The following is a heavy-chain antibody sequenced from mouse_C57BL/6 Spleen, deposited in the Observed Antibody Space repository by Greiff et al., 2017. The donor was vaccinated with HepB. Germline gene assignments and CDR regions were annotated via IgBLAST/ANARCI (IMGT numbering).Heavy chain of an antibody. D-gene: IGHD1-1*01. CDR3: AREDGPYYFDY. V-gene: IGHV3-6*01. CDR1: GYSITSGYY. CDR2: ISYDGSN. J-gene: IGHJ2*01. Sequence: ESGPGLVKPSQSLSLTCSVTGYSITSGYYWNWIRQFPGNKLEWMGYISYDGSNNYNPSLKNRISITRDTSKNQFFLKLNSVTTEDTATYYCAREDGPYYFDYWGQGTTLTVSS.